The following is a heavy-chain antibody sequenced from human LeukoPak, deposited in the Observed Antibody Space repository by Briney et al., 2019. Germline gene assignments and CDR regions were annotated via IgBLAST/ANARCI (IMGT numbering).Heavy chain of an antibody. V-gene: IGHV3-48*02. CDR1: GFTFSSYS. Sequence: PGGSLRLSCAASGFTFSSYSMNWVRQAPGKGLEWVSYINIISSEIYYGDSVKGRFTISTDNAKNSVYLQMNSLRDEDTAVYYCARGLDSVTWGPFDIWGQGTVVTVSS. D-gene: IGHD2-2*03. J-gene: IGHJ3*02. CDR2: INIISSEI. CDR3: ARGLDSVTWGPFDI.